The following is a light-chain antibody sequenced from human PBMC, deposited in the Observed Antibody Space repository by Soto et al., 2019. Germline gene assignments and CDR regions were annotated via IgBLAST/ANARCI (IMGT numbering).Light chain of an antibody. V-gene: IGKV1-27*01. Sequence: DIQMTQSPSSLLASGGDRVTVTYRASQGISNYLAWYQQKPGKVPKLLIYAASTLQSGVPSRFSGSGSGTDFTLTISSLQPEDVATYYRQKYNSAPRTFGQGTKVEIK. CDR1: QGISNY. CDR2: AAS. J-gene: IGKJ1*01. CDR3: QKYNSAPRT.